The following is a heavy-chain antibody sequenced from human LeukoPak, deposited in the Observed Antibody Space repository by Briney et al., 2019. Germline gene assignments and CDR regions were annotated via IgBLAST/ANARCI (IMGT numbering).Heavy chain of an antibody. D-gene: IGHD3-22*01. CDR1: GGSINTGSYY. CDR2: IYTTGST. V-gene: IGHV4-61*09. CDR3: AREGTYYYESSAYSLFDP. J-gene: IGHJ5*02. Sequence: SQTLSLTCTVSGGSINTGSYYWSWIRQPAGKGLEWIAHIYTTGSTNYNPSLKSRVTISLDKSKNQFSLKLNSVTAADTAVYYCAREGTYYYESSAYSLFDPWGQGTLVTVSS.